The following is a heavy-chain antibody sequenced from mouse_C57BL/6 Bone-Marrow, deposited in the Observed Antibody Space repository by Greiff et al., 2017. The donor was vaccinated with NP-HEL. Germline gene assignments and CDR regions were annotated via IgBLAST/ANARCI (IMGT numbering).Heavy chain of an antibody. Sequence: QVQLKQSGAELVRPGTSVKVSCKASGYAFTNYLIEWVKQRPGQGLEWIGVINPGSGGTNYNEKFKGKGTLTAYKSSSTADMQLSSLTSEDSAVYFWARFYYEYFDYWGQGTTLTVSS. CDR3: ARFYYEYFDY. D-gene: IGHD2-4*01. V-gene: IGHV1-54*01. CDR1: GYAFTNYL. J-gene: IGHJ2*01. CDR2: INPGSGGT.